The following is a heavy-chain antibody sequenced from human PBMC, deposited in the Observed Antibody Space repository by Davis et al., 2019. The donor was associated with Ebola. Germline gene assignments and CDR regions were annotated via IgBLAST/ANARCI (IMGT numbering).Heavy chain of an antibody. J-gene: IGHJ4*02. CDR1: GGSISSGGYY. Sequence: PSETLSLTCTVSGGSISSGGYYWSWIRQHPGKGLEWIGYIYYSGSTYYNPSLKSRVTISVDTSKNQFSLKLSSVTAADTAVYYCARGIRIMGYSGYDSRDRYYFDYWGQGTLVTVSS. V-gene: IGHV4-31*03. D-gene: IGHD5-12*01. CDR3: ARGIRIMGYSGYDSRDRYYFDY. CDR2: IYYSGST.